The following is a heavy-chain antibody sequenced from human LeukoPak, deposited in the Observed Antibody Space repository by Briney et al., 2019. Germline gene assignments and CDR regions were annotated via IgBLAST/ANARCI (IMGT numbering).Heavy chain of an antibody. V-gene: IGHV3-21*01. Sequence: PGGSLRLSCAASGFTFSSYSMNWVRQAPGKGLEWVSSISSSSSYIYYADSVKGRSTISRDNAKNSLYLQMNSLRAEDTAVYYCASATLGYYYDSSGYYDAFDIWGQGTMVTVSS. CDR1: GFTFSSYS. CDR2: ISSSSSYI. J-gene: IGHJ3*02. CDR3: ASATLGYYYDSSGYYDAFDI. D-gene: IGHD3-22*01.